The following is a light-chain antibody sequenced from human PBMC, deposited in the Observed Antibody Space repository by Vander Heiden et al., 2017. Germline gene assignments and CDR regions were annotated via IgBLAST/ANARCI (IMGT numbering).Light chain of an antibody. Sequence: QTVVTQEPSLTVSSGGTVTLTCASSTGSVTSDSYPNWFQQKPGQAPRALIYNTDNKHSWTPARFSGSLLGGKAVLTLSGAQPEDEADYYCLLFYGAIHVFGPGTKVTVL. CDR3: LLFYGAIHV. V-gene: IGLV7-43*01. CDR2: NTD. J-gene: IGLJ1*01. CDR1: TGSVTSDSY.